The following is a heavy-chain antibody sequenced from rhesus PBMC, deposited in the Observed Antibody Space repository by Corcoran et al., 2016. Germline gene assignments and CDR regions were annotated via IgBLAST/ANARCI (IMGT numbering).Heavy chain of an antibody. J-gene: IGHJ5-1*01. CDR3: ASDSGQNGFEV. CDR2: IDGRGSST. D-gene: IGHD1-1*01. CDR1: GGSISSSY. V-gene: IGHV4-169*02. Sequence: QLQLQESGPGLVTPSETLSVTCAVSGGSISSSYWSWIRHAPGKGLAWIWYIDGRGSSTNDNRSLKRRVTLSGDTSKNQLALKLSSGTAADTAVYYCASDSGQNGFEVGGQGVLVTGSS.